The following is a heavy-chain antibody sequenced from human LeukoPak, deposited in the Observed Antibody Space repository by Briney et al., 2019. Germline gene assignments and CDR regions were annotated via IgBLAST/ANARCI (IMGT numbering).Heavy chain of an antibody. V-gene: IGHV3-21*01. D-gene: IGHD6-13*01. CDR2: ISSSSSYI. J-gene: IGHJ6*02. CDR1: GFTFSSYN. CDR3: ARDKIAAAGTDYYYGMDV. Sequence: GGSLRLSCAASGFTFSSYNMNWVRQAPGKGLEWVSSISSSSSYIYYADSVKGRFTISRDNAKNSLYLQMNSLRAENTAVYYCARDKIAAAGTDYYYGMDVWGQGTTVTVSS.